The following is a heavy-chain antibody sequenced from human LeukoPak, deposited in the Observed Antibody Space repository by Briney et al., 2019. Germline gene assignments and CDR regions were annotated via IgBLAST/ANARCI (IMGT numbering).Heavy chain of an antibody. Sequence: PSETLSLTCTVSGGSINSANYYWGWIRQPPGKGLEWIVSIYYSGSAYYSSSLKSRVTILVNTSKNQFSLKLSSVTAADTAVYYCARDSVGGTGHDAFDIWGQGTMATVSS. CDR1: GGSINSANYY. D-gene: IGHD1-26*01. CDR3: ARDSVGGTGHDAFDI. V-gene: IGHV4-39*07. CDR2: IYYSGSA. J-gene: IGHJ3*02.